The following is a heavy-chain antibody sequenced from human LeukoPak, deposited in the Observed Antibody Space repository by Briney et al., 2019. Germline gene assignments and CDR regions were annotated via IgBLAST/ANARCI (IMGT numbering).Heavy chain of an antibody. D-gene: IGHD2-15*01. V-gene: IGHV5-51*01. CDR2: IYPPDSDT. J-gene: IGHJ4*02. CDR3: ARIETPYSSYVPFDY. Sequence: GEALKISFKTSGYRFTSHWIGWVRQMPGKGLEWMGIIYPPDSDTRYSPSFQGQVTISADKSIRTAYLQWTSRKASDTAMYYCARIETPYSSYVPFDYWGQGTLVTVSS. CDR1: GYRFTSHW.